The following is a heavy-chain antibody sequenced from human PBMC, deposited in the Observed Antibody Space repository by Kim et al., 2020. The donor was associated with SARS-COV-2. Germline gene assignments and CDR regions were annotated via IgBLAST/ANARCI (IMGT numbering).Heavy chain of an antibody. CDR2: INTSGST. D-gene: IGHD2-2*01. CDR1: GGSISSYY. Sequence: SETLSLTCTVSGGSISSYYWSWIRQPAGKGLEGIGRINTSGSTNYNPSLKSRVTMSVDTSKNQFSLKLSSVTAADTAVYYCARVKDIVVVPAAYGLCAFDIWGQATMLTVSS. CDR3: ARVKDIVVVPAAYGLCAFDI. J-gene: IGHJ3*02. V-gene: IGHV4-4*07.